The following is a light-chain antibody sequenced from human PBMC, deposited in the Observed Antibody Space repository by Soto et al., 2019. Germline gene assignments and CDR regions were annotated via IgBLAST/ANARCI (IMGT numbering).Light chain of an antibody. V-gene: IGKV3-11*01. CDR1: QSISGT. CDR3: QQRSNWPPIT. CDR2: DAS. Sequence: EVVMTQSPATLSVSPGERATLSCRASQSISGTLAWYQHKPGQAPRLLIYDASNRATGIPARFSGSGSGTDFTLTISSLEPEDFAVYYCQQRSNWPPITFGQGTRLEIK. J-gene: IGKJ5*01.